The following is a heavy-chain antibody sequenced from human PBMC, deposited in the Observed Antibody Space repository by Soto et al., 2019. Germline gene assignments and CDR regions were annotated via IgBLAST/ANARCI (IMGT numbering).Heavy chain of an antibody. CDR3: ARDSPLYCSGGSCYGDDY. CDR1: GYTFTSYA. V-gene: IGHV1-3*01. J-gene: IGHJ4*02. D-gene: IGHD2-15*01. CDR2: INAGNGNT. Sequence: ASVKVSCKASGYTFTSYAMHWVRQAPGQRLEWMGWINAGNGNTKYSQKFQGRVTITRDTSASTAYMELSSLRSEDTAVYYCARDSPLYCSGGSCYGDDYWGQGTRVTVSS.